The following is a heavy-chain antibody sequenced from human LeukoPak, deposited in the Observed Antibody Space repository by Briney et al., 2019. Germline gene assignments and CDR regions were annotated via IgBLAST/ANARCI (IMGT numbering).Heavy chain of an antibody. V-gene: IGHV3-7*01. J-gene: IGHJ4*02. CDR3: ARDGGDLWPLDE. CDR1: GFTFNTFW. CDR2: INHNGTEK. D-gene: IGHD3-16*01. Sequence: GGSLRLSCAASGFTFNTFWMTWVRQAPGKGLEWVANINHNGTEKYYMDSAGGRFTISRDNAKNSLSLEMKSLRLDDTAVYYCARDGGDLWPLDEWGRGTLVTVSS.